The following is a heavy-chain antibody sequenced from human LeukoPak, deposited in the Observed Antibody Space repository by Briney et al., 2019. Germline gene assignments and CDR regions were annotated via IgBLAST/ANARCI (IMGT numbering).Heavy chain of an antibody. V-gene: IGHV1-2*02. CDR3: ARDRPSGVYWFDP. D-gene: IGHD3-10*01. J-gene: IGHJ5*02. CDR1: GYTFTGYY. CDR2: INPNSGGT. Sequence: ASVKVSCKASGYTFTGYYMHWARQAPEQGLEWMGWINPNSGGTNYAQKFQGRVTMTRDTSISTAYMELSRLRSDDTAVYYCARDRPSGVYWFDPWGQGTLVTVSS.